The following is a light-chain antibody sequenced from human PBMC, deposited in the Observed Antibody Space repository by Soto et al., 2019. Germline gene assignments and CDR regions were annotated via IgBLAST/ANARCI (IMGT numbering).Light chain of an antibody. J-gene: IGKJ4*01. V-gene: IGKV3-15*01. CDR2: GAS. CDR1: QSVSGN. CDR3: QQYNNWPPLT. Sequence: EIVMTQSPATLSVSPGERATLSCRASQSVSGNLAWYQQKPGQAPRLLIYGASTRATGIPARFSGSGSGTEFTLTISSLQSEDFTIYYCQQYNNWPPLTFGGGTKVEIK.